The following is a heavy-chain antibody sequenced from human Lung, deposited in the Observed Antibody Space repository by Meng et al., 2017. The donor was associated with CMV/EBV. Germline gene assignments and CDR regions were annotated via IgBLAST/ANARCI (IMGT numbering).Heavy chain of an antibody. J-gene: IGHJ3*02. CDR3: TCKGYSYGDDAFDI. D-gene: IGHD5-18*01. Sequence: ESLKISCAASGFTFSPYRMNWVRQAPGKGLEWVSSISSSSSYIYYADSVKGRFTISRDNAKNSLYLQMNSLRAEDTAVYYCTCKGYSYGDDAFDIWGQGTMVTVSS. V-gene: IGHV3-21*01. CDR1: GFTFSPYR. CDR2: ISSSSSYI.